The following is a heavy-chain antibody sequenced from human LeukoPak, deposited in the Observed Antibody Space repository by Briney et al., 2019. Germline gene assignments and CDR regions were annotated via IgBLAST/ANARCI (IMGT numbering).Heavy chain of an antibody. CDR3: ARARIAADLFDY. CDR2: IYYSGST. J-gene: IGHJ4*02. D-gene: IGHD6-25*01. CDR1: GFSISGGYF. Sequence: SETLSLTCAVSGFSISGGYFWGWVRQPPGKGLERIGSIYYSGSTYYNPSLKSRVTISVDTSKNQFSLKLSSVTAADTAVYYCARARIAADLFDYWGQGTLVTVSS. V-gene: IGHV4-38-2*01.